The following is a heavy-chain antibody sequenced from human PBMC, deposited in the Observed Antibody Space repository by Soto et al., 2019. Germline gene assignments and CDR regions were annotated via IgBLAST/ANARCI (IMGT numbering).Heavy chain of an antibody. J-gene: IGHJ5*02. CDR3: VRHGTKTLRDWCDT. CDR2: TYATGTT. V-gene: IGHV4-4*07. Sequence: PSGTLSLTCTVSVASISGFYWSWIRKSAGKGLEWIGRTYATGTTDYNPSLKSRVMMSVDTSKKQFSLKLRSVTAADTAVYYRVRHGTKTLRDWCDTWRQGLSVTVS. CDR1: VASISGFY. D-gene: IGHD1-1*01.